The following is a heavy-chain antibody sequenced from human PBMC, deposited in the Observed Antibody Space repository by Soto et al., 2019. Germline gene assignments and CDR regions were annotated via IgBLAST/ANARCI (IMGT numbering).Heavy chain of an antibody. J-gene: IGHJ6*02. CDR3: ARISSVDPYGYVNGGLDV. CDR1: GGSIRSYY. D-gene: IGHD5-18*01. Sequence: SETLSLTCSVSGGSIRSYYWSWIRQSPEKGLEWIGYFYHSGNSNYNPSLKSRVTISVDTSKNQLSLSLRSVTAADTAVYFCARISSVDPYGYVNGGLDVWGQGTTATVSS. V-gene: IGHV4-59*01. CDR2: FYHSGNS.